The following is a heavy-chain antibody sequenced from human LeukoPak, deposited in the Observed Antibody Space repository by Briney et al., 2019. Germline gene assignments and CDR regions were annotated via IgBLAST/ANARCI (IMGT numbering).Heavy chain of an antibody. J-gene: IGHJ4*02. D-gene: IGHD3-10*01. Sequence: SETLSLNCAVYGGSFSGYYWSWIRQPPGKGLEWIGEINHSGSTNYNPSLKSRLTISVDTSKNQFSLKLSSVTAADTAVYYCARRLLLWFGELDWGQGTLVTVSS. V-gene: IGHV4-34*01. CDR1: GGSFSGYY. CDR2: INHSGST. CDR3: ARRLLLWFGELD.